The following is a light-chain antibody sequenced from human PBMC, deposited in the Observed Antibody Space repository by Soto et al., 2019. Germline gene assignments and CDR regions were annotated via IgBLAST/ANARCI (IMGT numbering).Light chain of an antibody. CDR2: GVS. CDR1: STDVGGYNY. Sequence: QSVLTQPRSVSGSPGQSVTISCTGTSTDVGGYNYVSWYQQHPGKAPKLMIYGVSKRPSGVPDRFSGFKSDNTASLTISGLQAEDEADYYCCSYAGSYTVFGGGTKLTVL. CDR3: CSYAGSYTV. J-gene: IGLJ2*01. V-gene: IGLV2-11*01.